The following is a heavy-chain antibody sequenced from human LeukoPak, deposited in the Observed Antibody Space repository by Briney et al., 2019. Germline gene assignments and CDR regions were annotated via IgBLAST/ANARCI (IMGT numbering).Heavy chain of an antibody. V-gene: IGHV1-8*01. Sequence: ASVKVSCKASGYTFTSYDINWVRQATGQGLEWMGWMNPNSGNTGYAQKFQGRVTMTRNTSISTAYMELSSLRSEDTAVYYCAGTYYDFWSGYPMGIDPWGQGTLVTVSS. CDR2: MNPNSGNT. J-gene: IGHJ5*02. D-gene: IGHD3-3*01. CDR1: GYTFTSYD. CDR3: AGTYYDFWSGYPMGIDP.